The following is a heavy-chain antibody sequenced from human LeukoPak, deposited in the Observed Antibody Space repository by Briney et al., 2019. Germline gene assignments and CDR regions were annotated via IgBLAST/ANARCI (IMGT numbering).Heavy chain of an antibody. J-gene: IGHJ4*02. CDR1: GYTFTGYY. D-gene: IGHD1-26*01. Sequence: ASVKVSCKASGYTFTGYYMYWVRQAPGQGLEWMGWINPNSGGTNYAQKFQGRVTMTRDTSISTAYMELSTLRSDDTAVYYCARVSGGNYDLFDYWGQGTLVTVSS. V-gene: IGHV1-2*02. CDR2: INPNSGGT. CDR3: ARVSGGNYDLFDY.